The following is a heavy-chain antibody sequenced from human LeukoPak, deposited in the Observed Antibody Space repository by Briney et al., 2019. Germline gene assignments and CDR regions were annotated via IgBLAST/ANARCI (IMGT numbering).Heavy chain of an antibody. D-gene: IGHD3-10*01. CDR2: IESKTDGGTT. Sequence: GGSLRLSCAASGFSFSDAWMSWVRQIPGKGLEWVGRIESKTDGGTTDYAAPVKGRFTISRDDSTNTLYLQMNSLKSEDTAVYYCTTYGSGRKFDYWGQGSLVTVSS. J-gene: IGHJ4*02. V-gene: IGHV3-15*04. CDR3: TTYGSGRKFDY. CDR1: GFSFSDAW.